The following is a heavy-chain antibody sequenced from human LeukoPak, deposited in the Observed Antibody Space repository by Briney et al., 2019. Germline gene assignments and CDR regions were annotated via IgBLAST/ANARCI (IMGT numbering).Heavy chain of an antibody. D-gene: IGHD5-18*01. J-gene: IGHJ5*02. CDR3: ARGQVDTVLVIGGWFDH. CDR1: VYAFTSHA. Sequence: GASVKVSCKSSVYAFTSHAISWVRQAPGQALEWMGWINPYTGNTNFAQRFQGRATMTTETSTRTAYMEVKSLKSDDTAVYYCARGQVDTVLVIGGWFDHWGQGTLVTVSS. V-gene: IGHV1-18*01. CDR2: INPYTGNT.